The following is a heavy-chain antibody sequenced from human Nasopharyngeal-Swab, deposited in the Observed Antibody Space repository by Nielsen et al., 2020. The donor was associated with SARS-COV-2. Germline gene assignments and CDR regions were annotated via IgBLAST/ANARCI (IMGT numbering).Heavy chain of an antibody. D-gene: IGHD2-15*01. Sequence: GAPKIPCSASGFTLSSYWMHWVRQLPGKGPVWVSRISTDGSGTNYADSVKGRFTVSRDNAKNTLYLQMNSLRAEDTAVYYCARREGFCSGGTCYLDYWGQGTLVTVSS. CDR1: GFTLSSYW. CDR3: ARREGFCSGGTCYLDY. V-gene: IGHV3-74*01. J-gene: IGHJ4*02. CDR2: ISTDGSGT.